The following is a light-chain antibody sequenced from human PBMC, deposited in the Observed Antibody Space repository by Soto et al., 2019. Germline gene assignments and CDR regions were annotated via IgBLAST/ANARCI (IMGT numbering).Light chain of an antibody. Sequence: DIQMTQSPSTLSASVGDRVTITCRASQSISSWLAWYQQKPGKAPKLLIDDASSLESGVPSRFSGSGSGTEFTVTISSLQPDDFAPYYCQQYDNYQETFGQGTKVEIK. CDR1: QSISSW. J-gene: IGKJ1*01. V-gene: IGKV1-5*01. CDR3: QQYDNYQET. CDR2: DAS.